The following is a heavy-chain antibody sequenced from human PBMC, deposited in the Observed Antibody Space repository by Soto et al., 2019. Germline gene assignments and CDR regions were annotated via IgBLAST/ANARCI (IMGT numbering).Heavy chain of an antibody. CDR3: AREVLARERSGWYWERRTNWFDP. Sequence: QVQLQESGPGLVKPSETLSLTCTVSGGSISSYYWSWIRQPAGKGLEWIGRIYTSGSTNYNPSLKSRVTMSVDTSKNQFSLKLSSVTAADTAVYYCAREVLARERSGWYWERRTNWFDPWGQGTLVTVSS. V-gene: IGHV4-4*07. J-gene: IGHJ5*02. CDR1: GGSISSYY. CDR2: IYTSGST. D-gene: IGHD6-19*01.